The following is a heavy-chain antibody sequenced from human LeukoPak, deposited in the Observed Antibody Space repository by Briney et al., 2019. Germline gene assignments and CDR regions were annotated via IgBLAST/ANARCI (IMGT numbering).Heavy chain of an antibody. J-gene: IGHJ3*02. Sequence: PSETLSPTCTVSGGSVSSGSYSWSWIRQPPGKGLEWIGYIYYSGSTNYNPSLKSRVTISVDTSKNQFSLKLSSVTAADTAVYYCARGFSSSPLGAFDIWGQGTMVTVSS. CDR1: GGSVSSGSYS. CDR2: IYYSGST. V-gene: IGHV4-61*01. CDR3: ARGFSSSPLGAFDI. D-gene: IGHD6-13*01.